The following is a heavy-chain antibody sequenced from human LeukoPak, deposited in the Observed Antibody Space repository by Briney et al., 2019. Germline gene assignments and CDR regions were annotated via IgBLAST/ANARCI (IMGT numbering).Heavy chain of an antibody. CDR3: AKEPAPYSSGWYFPDDH. Sequence: GGSLRLSCAASGFTFSNYGMHWVRQDPGKGLEWVAVVAHDGSVAYYADWVKGRLTISRDNSKNTLYLQMNNLRAENTAVYYCAKEPAPYSSGWYFPDDHWGQGALVTVSS. D-gene: IGHD6-19*01. V-gene: IGHV3-30*18. CDR2: VAHDGSVA. CDR1: GFTFSNYG. J-gene: IGHJ5*02.